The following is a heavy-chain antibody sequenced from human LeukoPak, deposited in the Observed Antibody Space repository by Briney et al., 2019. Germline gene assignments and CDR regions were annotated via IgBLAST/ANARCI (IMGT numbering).Heavy chain of an antibody. J-gene: IGHJ4*02. CDR2: IGVTGDT. V-gene: IGHV3-13*01. D-gene: IGHD2-2*01. Sequence: GGSLRLSCAASGFTFSKDDFHWVRQAPGKGLEWVAAIGVTGDTYYADSVKGRFTISREDAANSLYLQMRSLRAEDTAVYYCARYGVSSSTSYIDFWGQGTLVTVSS. CDR3: ARYGVSSSTSYIDF. CDR1: GFTFSKDD.